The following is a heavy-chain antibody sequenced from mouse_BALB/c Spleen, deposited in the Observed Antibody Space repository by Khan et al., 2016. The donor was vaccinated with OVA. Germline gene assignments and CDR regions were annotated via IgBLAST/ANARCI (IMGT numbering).Heavy chain of an antibody. D-gene: IGHD1-1*02. V-gene: IGHV1-5*01. J-gene: IGHJ2*01. CDR2: IYPGNSDT. CDR3: ARNGFGTYEIGDY. CDR1: GYTFANYW. Sequence: EVQLQESGTVLARPGASVRMSCKASGYTFANYWMHWVKQRPGQDLEWIGTIYPGNSDTNYNQKFSGKAKLTAVTATSTAYRELSSLTNEDSAVYYCARNGFGTYEIGDYWGQGTTLTVSS.